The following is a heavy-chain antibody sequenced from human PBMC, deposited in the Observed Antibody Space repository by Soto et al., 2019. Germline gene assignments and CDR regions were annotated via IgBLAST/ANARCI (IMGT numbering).Heavy chain of an antibody. D-gene: IGHD3-22*01. CDR3: ARDLVEYYDSSGYYYNWFDP. CDR1: GGTFSSYA. CDR2: IIPILGIA. Sequence: ASVKVSCKASGGTFSSYAISWVRQAPGQGLEWMGRIIPILGIANYAQKFQGRVTITADKSTSTAYMELSSLRSEDTAVYYCARDLVEYYDSSGYYYNWFDPWAREPWSPSPQ. V-gene: IGHV1-69*04. J-gene: IGHJ5*02.